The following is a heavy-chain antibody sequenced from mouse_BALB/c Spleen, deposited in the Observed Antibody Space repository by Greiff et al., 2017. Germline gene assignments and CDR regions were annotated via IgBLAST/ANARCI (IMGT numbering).Heavy chain of an antibody. D-gene: IGHD1-1*01. CDR1: GYSITSDYA. CDR2: ISYSGST. Sequence: EVKLMESGPGLVKPSQSLSLTCTVTGYSITSDYAWNWIRQFPGNKLEWMGYISYSGSTSYNPSLKSRISITRDTSKNQFFLQLNSVTTEDTATYYCARGYGSSWYYAMDYWGQGTSVTVSS. CDR3: ARGYGSSWYYAMDY. V-gene: IGHV3-2*02. J-gene: IGHJ4*01.